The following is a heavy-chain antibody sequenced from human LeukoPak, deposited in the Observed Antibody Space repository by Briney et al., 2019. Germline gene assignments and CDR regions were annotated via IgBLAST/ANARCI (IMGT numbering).Heavy chain of an antibody. Sequence: PGGSLRLSCAASGFTFDDYAMHWVRQVPGKGLEWVSGISWNSGSIGYADSVKGRFTISRDNAKNSLYLQMNSLRAEDTAVYYCARDQGLYKQWLVDFDYWGQGTLVTVSS. CDR2: ISWNSGSI. J-gene: IGHJ4*02. CDR3: ARDQGLYKQWLVDFDY. CDR1: GFTFDDYA. D-gene: IGHD6-19*01. V-gene: IGHV3-9*01.